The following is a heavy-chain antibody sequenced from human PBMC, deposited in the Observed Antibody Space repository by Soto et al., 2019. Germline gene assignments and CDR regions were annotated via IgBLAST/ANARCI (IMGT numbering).Heavy chain of an antibody. CDR3: ARGMGMVYGSGSYYHGMDV. J-gene: IGHJ6*02. Sequence: GESLKISCKGSGYSFTSYWISWVRQMPGKGLEWMGRIDPSDSYTNYSPSSQGHVTISADKSISTAYLQWSSLKASDTAMYYCARGMGMVYGSGSYYHGMDVWGQGTTVTVSS. CDR1: GYSFTSYW. V-gene: IGHV5-10-1*01. D-gene: IGHD3-10*01. CDR2: IDPSDSYT.